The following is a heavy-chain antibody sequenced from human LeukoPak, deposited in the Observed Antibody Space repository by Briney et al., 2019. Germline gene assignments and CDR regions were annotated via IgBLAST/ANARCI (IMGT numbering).Heavy chain of an antibody. CDR2: ISGSGGST. D-gene: IGHD3-16*02. J-gene: IGHJ4*02. Sequence: GGSLRLSCAASGFTFSSYAMSWVRQAPGKGLEWVSAISGSGGSTYYADSVKGRFTISRDNSKNTLYLQMNSLRAEDTAVYYCAKEPFGGVIVTPHFDYWGQGTLVTASS. V-gene: IGHV3-23*01. CDR1: GFTFSSYA. CDR3: AKEPFGGVIVTPHFDY.